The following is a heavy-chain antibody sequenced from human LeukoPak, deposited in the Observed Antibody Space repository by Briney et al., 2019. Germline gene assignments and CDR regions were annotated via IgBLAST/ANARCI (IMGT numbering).Heavy chain of an antibody. Sequence: SETLSLTCTVSGGSISSYSWSWIRQPAGKGLEWIGRIYSSGSTNYNPSLKSRVTMSVDTSKNQFSLKLSSVTAADTAVYYCARDERGSGWSFDNWGQGTLVTVFS. V-gene: IGHV4-4*07. CDR3: ARDERGSGWSFDN. CDR1: GGSISSYS. D-gene: IGHD6-19*01. J-gene: IGHJ4*02. CDR2: IYSSGST.